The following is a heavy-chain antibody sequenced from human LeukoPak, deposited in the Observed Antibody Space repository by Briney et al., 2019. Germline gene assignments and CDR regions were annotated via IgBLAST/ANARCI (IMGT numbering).Heavy chain of an antibody. CDR1: GYSFTSYW. CDR2: IYPGDSDT. V-gene: IGHV5-51*01. CDR3: AKFYGDYYLDAFDI. Sequence: PGESLKISCKGSGYSFTSYWIGWVRQMPGKGLEWVGIIYPGDSDTRYSPSFQGQVTISRDNSKNTLYLQMNSLRAEDTAVYYCAKFYGDYYLDAFDIRGQGTMVTVSS. D-gene: IGHD4-17*01. J-gene: IGHJ3*02.